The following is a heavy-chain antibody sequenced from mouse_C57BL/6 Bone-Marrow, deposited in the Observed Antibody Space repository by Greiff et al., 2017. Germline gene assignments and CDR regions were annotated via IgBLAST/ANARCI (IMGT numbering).Heavy chain of an antibody. CDR3: ASPLYDYDVDAMDY. J-gene: IGHJ4*01. D-gene: IGHD2-4*01. CDR2: IYPRSGNT. CDR1: GYTFTSYG. Sequence: QVQLQQSGAELARPGASVKLPCKASGYTFTSYGISWVKQRTGQGLEWIGEIYPRSGNTYYNEKFKGKATLTADKSSSTAYMELRSLTSEDSAVYFCASPLYDYDVDAMDYWGQGTSVTVSS. V-gene: IGHV1-81*01.